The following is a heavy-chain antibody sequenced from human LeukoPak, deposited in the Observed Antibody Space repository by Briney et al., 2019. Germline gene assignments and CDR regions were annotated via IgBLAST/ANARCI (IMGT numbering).Heavy chain of an antibody. CDR1: GLPFSSYA. J-gene: IGHJ5*02. D-gene: IGHD3-10*01. Sequence: QAGGSLRLSCAASGLPFSSYAMHWVRQAPGKGLEWVALISYDGSIESYADSVKGRFIISRDNPRNTLYLQMNILRTEDTAVYYCAKEGTPQVSTWYDLWGQGTQVIVSS. CDR2: ISYDGSIE. V-gene: IGHV3-30*18. CDR3: AKEGTPQVSTWYDL.